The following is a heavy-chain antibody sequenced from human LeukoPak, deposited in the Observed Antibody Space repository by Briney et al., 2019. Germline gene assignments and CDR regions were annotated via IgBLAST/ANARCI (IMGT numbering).Heavy chain of an antibody. CDR1: GFTFSTYA. D-gene: IGHD4-23*01. J-gene: IGHJ4*02. CDR3: AKDRDYGFNSGNY. Sequence: PGGSLRLSCAASGFTFSTYAMSWVRQAPGKGLEWVSGISSGRDNTYYADSVKGRFTMSRDNSKNTLYLHMNSLRAEDTAVYYCAKDRDYGFNSGNYWGQGTLVTVSS. V-gene: IGHV3-23*01. CDR2: ISSGRDNT.